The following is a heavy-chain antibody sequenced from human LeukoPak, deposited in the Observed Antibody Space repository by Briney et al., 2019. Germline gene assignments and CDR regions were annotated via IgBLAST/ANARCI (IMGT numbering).Heavy chain of an antibody. V-gene: IGHV3-74*01. CDR3: ARDRFCTTDRCSDY. CDR2: IRTDGTDT. CDR1: GFTFSSYA. D-gene: IGHD2-8*01. Sequence: GGSLRLSCAASGFTFSSYAMHWVRQAPGKGLVWVARIRTDGTDTSYADSVKGRFTISRDNAKNTLYLQMNNLRVEDTAVYYCARDRFCTTDRCSDYWGQGTLVTVSS. J-gene: IGHJ4*02.